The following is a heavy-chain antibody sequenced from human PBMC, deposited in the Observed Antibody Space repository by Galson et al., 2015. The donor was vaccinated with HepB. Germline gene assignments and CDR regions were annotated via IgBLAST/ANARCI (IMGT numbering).Heavy chain of an antibody. Sequence: SLRLSCAASGLTFSNYAMHWVRQAPGKGLEWVAVISYDGSNKYYADSVKGRFTISRDNSKNTLYLQMNSLRAEDTAVYYCAKDNRVVRGVNVDYWGQGTLATVSS. J-gene: IGHJ4*02. CDR1: GLTFSNYA. CDR3: AKDNRVVRGVNVDY. V-gene: IGHV3-30*04. CDR2: ISYDGSNK. D-gene: IGHD3-10*01.